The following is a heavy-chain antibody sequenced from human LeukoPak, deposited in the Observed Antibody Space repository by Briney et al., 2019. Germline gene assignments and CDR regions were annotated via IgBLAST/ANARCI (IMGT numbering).Heavy chain of an antibody. CDR3: AGTYYDFWSGYYTLDY. Sequence: GASVKVSCKASGYTFTGYYMHWVRQAPGQGLEWMGWINPNSGGTNYAQKFQGRVTMTRDTSISTAYMELSRLRSDDTAVYYCAGTYYDFWSGYYTLDYWGQGTLVTVSS. V-gene: IGHV1-2*02. D-gene: IGHD3-3*01. CDR1: GYTFTGYY. J-gene: IGHJ4*02. CDR2: INPNSGGT.